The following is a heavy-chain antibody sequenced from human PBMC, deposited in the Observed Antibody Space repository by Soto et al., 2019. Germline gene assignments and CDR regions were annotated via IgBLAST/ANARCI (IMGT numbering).Heavy chain of an antibody. CDR1: GFTFSSYA. CDR3: ARDAAGTTVRYYYYYYGMDV. CDR2: ISYDGSNK. J-gene: IGHJ6*02. V-gene: IGHV3-30-3*01. Sequence: QVQLVESGGGVVQPGRSLRLSCAASGFTFSSYAMHWVRQAPGKGLEWVAVISYDGSNKYYADSVKGRFTISRDNSKNTLYLQMNSLRAEDTAVYYCARDAAGTTVRYYYYYYGMDVWGQGTTVTVSS. D-gene: IGHD1-7*01.